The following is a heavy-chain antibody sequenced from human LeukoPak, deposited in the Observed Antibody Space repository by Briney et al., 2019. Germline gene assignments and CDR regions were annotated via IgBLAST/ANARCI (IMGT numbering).Heavy chain of an antibody. J-gene: IGHJ5*02. Sequence: SETLSLTCTVSGGSISSSSYYWSWIRQPPGKGLEWIGYIYYSGSTNYNPSLKSRVTISVDTSKNQFSLKLSSVTAADTAVYYCARGGIAAAGNWFDPWGQGTLVTVSS. CDR2: IYYSGST. CDR3: ARGGIAAAGNWFDP. D-gene: IGHD6-13*01. V-gene: IGHV4-61*01. CDR1: GGSISSSSYY.